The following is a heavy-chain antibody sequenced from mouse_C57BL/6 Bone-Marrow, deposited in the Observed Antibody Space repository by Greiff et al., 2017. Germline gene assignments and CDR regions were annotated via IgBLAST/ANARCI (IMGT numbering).Heavy chain of an antibody. V-gene: IGHV5-9-1*02. CDR2: ISSGGDYI. CDR3: TRDPVTTGFAY. Sequence: EVQLVESGEGLVKPGGSLKLSCAASGFPFSSYAMSWVRQTPEKRLEWVAYISSGGDYIYYAYTVKGRFPISRDNARNTLYLQMSSLKSEDTAMYYCTRDPVTTGFAYWCQGTLVTVSA. J-gene: IGHJ3*01. CDR1: GFPFSSYA. D-gene: IGHD1-1*01.